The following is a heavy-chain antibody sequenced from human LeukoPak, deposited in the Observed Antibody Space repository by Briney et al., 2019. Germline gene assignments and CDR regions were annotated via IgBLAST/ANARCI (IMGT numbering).Heavy chain of an antibody. D-gene: IGHD1-26*01. V-gene: IGHV3-23*01. J-gene: IGHJ4*02. CDR2: ISGSGGST. Sequence: PGGSPRLSCAASGFTFSSYAMSWVRQAPGKGLEWVSTISGSGGSTYYADSVKGRFTISRDNSKNTLYLQMNSLRADDAALYFCAKTGGRGAAWSKGSYWGQGTLVTVSS. CDR3: AKTGGRGAAWSKGSY. CDR1: GFTFSSYA.